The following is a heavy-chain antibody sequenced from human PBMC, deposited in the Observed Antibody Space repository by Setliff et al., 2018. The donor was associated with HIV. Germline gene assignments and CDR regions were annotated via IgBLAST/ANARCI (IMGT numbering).Heavy chain of an antibody. CDR2: ISAYNDNT. V-gene: IGHV1-18*01. CDR1: GYTFTSYG. J-gene: IGHJ4*02. D-gene: IGHD6-13*01. CDR3: ARGFRFRGIAAAAAFDY. Sequence: GASVKVSCKASGYTFTSYGISWVRQAPGQGLEWTGWISAYNDNTNYAQKLQGRVTMTTDTSTSTAYMELRSLRSDDTAVYYCARGFRFRGIAAAAAFDYWGQGTLVTVSS.